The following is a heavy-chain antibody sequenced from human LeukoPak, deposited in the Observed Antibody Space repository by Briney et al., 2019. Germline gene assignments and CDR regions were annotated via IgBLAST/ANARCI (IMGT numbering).Heavy chain of an antibody. D-gene: IGHD3-10*01. CDR3: AKDMGSGSYYLSYFDY. J-gene: IGHJ4*02. CDR2: ISWNSGSI. CDR1: GFTFDDYA. Sequence: PGGSLRLSCAASGFTFDDYAMHWVRQAPGKGLEWVSGISWNSGSIGYADSVKGRFTISRDNAKNSLYLQMNSLRAEDTALYYCAKDMGSGSYYLSYFDYWGQGTLVTVSS. V-gene: IGHV3-9*01.